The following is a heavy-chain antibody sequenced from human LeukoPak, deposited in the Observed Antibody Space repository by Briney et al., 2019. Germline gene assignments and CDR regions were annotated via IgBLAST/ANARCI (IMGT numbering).Heavy chain of an antibody. D-gene: IGHD1-26*01. Sequence: SQTLSLTCTVSGGSISSGGYYWSWIRQHPGKGLEWIGYIYYSGSTYYNPSLKSRVTISVDTSKNQFSLKLSSVTAADTAVYYCARASIVGATLDYWGQGTLVTVSS. CDR2: IYYSGST. CDR1: GGSISSGGYY. CDR3: ARASIVGATLDY. J-gene: IGHJ4*02. V-gene: IGHV4-31*03.